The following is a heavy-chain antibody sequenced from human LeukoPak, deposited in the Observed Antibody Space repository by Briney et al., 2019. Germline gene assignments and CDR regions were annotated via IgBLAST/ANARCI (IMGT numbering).Heavy chain of an antibody. Sequence: NASETLSLTCAVSGGSVSSGGDYWSWIRQPPGKGLEWIGYIYYSGSTNYNPSLKSRVTISVDRSKNQFSLKLSSVTAADTAVYYCASTYYDFWSGHLYYFDYWGQGTLVTVSS. J-gene: IGHJ4*02. CDR2: IYYSGST. D-gene: IGHD3-3*01. CDR1: GGSVSSGGDY. CDR3: ASTYYDFWSGHLYYFDY. V-gene: IGHV4-61*08.